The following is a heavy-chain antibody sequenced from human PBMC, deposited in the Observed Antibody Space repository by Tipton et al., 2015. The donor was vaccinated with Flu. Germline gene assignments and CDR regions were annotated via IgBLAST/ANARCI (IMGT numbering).Heavy chain of an antibody. CDR3: AREGDYYDSSGPISLFYY. CDR2: IYYSGST. Sequence: TLSLTCTVSGGSISSGGYYWSWIRQHPGKGLEWIGYIYYSGSTYYNPSLESRVTISVHTSKNQFSLKLSSVTAADTAVYYCAREGDYYDSSGPISLFYYWGQGTLVTVSS. J-gene: IGHJ4*02. V-gene: IGHV4-31*03. CDR1: GGSISSGGYY. D-gene: IGHD3-22*01.